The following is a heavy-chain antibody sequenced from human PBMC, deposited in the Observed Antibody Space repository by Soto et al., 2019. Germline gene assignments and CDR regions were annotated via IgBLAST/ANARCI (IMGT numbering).Heavy chain of an antibody. D-gene: IGHD2-2*02. CDR3: ATIPATTILTDY. J-gene: IGHJ4*02. V-gene: IGHV4-39*01. Sequence: QLQLQESGPGLVKPSETLSLTCTVSGGSITSSYYWGWIRQPPGKGLEWIGSIYYSGSTYYNPSLKSRVPISVDTSKNQFSLKRSSVTAADTAVYYCATIPATTILTDYWGQGTLVTVSS. CDR1: GGSITSSYY. CDR2: IYYSGST.